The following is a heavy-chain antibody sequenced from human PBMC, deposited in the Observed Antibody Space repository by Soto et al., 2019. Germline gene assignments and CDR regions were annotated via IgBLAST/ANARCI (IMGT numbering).Heavy chain of an antibody. V-gene: IGHV4-4*02. CDR3: ATQTYSYNWPH. Sequence: QVQLQESGPGLVKPSGTLSLTCGVSSGSISSRNWWSWVRQPPGKGLEWIGEISHSGRTNYNPSLESRFTMSVDKSRNQFYLKLNFVTAADTAVYYCATQTYSYNWPHWGQGTLVTVSS. CDR1: SGSISSRNW. J-gene: IGHJ4*02. CDR2: ISHSGRT. D-gene: IGHD1-1*01.